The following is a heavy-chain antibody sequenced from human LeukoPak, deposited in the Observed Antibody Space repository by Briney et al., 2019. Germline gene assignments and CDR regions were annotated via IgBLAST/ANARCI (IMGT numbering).Heavy chain of an antibody. J-gene: IGHJ5*02. D-gene: IGHD6-25*01. Sequence: SETLSLTCTVSGGSISDSNYYWCWIRQPPGRGLEWIGNIYYRGNTFYSPSLKSRVTVSVDTSKNQFSLKLNSVTAADTAIYYCARQSTIAAAKIDPWGQGSLVTVSS. V-gene: IGHV4-39*01. CDR2: IYYRGNT. CDR1: GGSISDSNYY. CDR3: ARQSTIAAAKIDP.